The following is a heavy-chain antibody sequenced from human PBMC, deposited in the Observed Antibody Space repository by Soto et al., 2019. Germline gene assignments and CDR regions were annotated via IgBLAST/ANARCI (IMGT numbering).Heavy chain of an antibody. Sequence: QVQLVQSGAEVKKPGASVKVSCKASGYTFTTYAMHWVRQAPGQRLEWMGWINAGNGNTKYSQKFQGRVTITRDTAARTDYMELSSLRSEDTAVYYCERGSPLWGDYWGQGTLVTVSS. V-gene: IGHV1-3*01. CDR2: INAGNGNT. J-gene: IGHJ4*02. CDR3: ERGSPLWGDY. CDR1: GYTFTTYA. D-gene: IGHD3-16*01.